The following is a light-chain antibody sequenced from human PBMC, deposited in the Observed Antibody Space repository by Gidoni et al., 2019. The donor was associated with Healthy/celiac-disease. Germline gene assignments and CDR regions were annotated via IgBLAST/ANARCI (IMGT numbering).Light chain of an antibody. J-gene: IGKJ4*01. Sequence: DIQMTQSPSTLSASVGDRVTITCRASHSISSWLAWYQQKPGKAPKLLIYKASSLESGVPSRFSGSGSGTEFTLTISSLQPDDFATYYCQQYNSYSPLLTFGGGTKVEIK. CDR3: QQYNSYSPLLT. V-gene: IGKV1-5*03. CDR2: KAS. CDR1: HSISSW.